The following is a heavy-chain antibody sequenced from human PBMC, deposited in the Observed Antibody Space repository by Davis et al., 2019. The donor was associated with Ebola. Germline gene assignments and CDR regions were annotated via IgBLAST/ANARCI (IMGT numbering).Heavy chain of an antibody. V-gene: IGHV3-23*01. CDR2: ISGSGGST. J-gene: IGHJ4*02. CDR1: GFTFSSYA. Sequence: GESLKISCAASGFTFSSYAMSWVRQAPGKGLEWVSAISGSGGSTYYADSVKGRFTISRDNSKNTLYLQMNSLRSEDTALYYCAASAGTVGKFDFWGQGTLVTVSS. D-gene: IGHD1-14*01. CDR3: AASAGTVGKFDF.